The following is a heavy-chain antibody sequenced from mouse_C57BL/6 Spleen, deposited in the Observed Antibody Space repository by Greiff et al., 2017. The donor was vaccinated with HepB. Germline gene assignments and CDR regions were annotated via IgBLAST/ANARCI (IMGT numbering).Heavy chain of an antibody. CDR1: GYTFTDYY. Sequence: QVQLKESGAELVRPGASVKLSCKASGYTFTDYYINWVKQRPGQGLEWIARIYPGSGNTYYNEKFKGKATLTAEKSSSTAYMQLSSLTSEDSAVYFCARSGITTVVESYYAMDYWGQGTSVTVSS. J-gene: IGHJ4*01. D-gene: IGHD1-1*01. CDR3: ARSGITTVVESYYAMDY. CDR2: IYPGSGNT. V-gene: IGHV1-76*01.